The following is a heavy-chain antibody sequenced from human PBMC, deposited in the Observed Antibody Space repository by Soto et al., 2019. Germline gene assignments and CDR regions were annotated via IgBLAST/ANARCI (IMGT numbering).Heavy chain of an antibody. CDR3: ARAPYDYDSSGYYHNVFDY. V-gene: IGHV3-48*03. CDR1: GFTFGSYE. Sequence: MRLSCAASGFTFGSYEMNWVRQAPGKGLEWVSYISSSGSTIYYADSVKGRFTISRDNAKNSLYLQMNSLRAEDTAVYYCARAPYDYDSSGYYHNVFDYSAQGTLVTVSS. CDR2: ISSSGSTI. D-gene: IGHD3-22*01. J-gene: IGHJ4*02.